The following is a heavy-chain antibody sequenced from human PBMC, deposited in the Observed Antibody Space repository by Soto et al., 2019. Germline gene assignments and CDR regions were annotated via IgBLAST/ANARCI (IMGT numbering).Heavy chain of an antibody. CDR2: ISAYNGNT. CDR1: GYTFTSYG. CDR3: ARGPAYPLDYYGSGSYYKAPYYYYGMDV. J-gene: IGHJ6*02. D-gene: IGHD3-10*01. V-gene: IGHV1-18*01. Sequence: ASVKVSCKASGYTFTSYGISWVRQAPGQGLEWMGWISAYNGNTNYAQKLQGRVTMTTDTSTSTAYMELRSLRSDDTAVYYCARGPAYPLDYYGSGSYYKAPYYYYGMDVWGQGTTVTVSS.